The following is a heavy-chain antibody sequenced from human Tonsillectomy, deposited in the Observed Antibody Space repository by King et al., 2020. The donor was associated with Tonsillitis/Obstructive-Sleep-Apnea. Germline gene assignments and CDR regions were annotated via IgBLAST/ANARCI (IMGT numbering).Heavy chain of an antibody. CDR2: ISGSSRYI. Sequence: VQLVESGGGLVKPGGSLRLSCAASGFTFNSYSMNWVRQAPGKGLEWVSSISGSSRYIYYADSVKGRFTISRDNAKNSLFLQMNSLGAEDTAVYYCATADGDSPYNYGMDVWGQGTTVTVS. CDR3: ATADGDSPYNYGMDV. J-gene: IGHJ6*02. CDR1: GFTFNSYS. V-gene: IGHV3-21*01. D-gene: IGHD4-17*01.